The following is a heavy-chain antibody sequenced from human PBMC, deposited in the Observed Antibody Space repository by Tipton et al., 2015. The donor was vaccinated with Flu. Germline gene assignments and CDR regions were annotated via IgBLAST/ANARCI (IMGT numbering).Heavy chain of an antibody. Sequence: LRLSCGVSGYSISSGYYWGWIRQPPGKGLEWIGSVSHSGSTYYSPSLKSRITISVDTFKTQSFLRLSSVTAADTAVYYCVRLTYYYGSGTSDYWGQGTLVTVSS. D-gene: IGHD3-10*01. CDR3: VRLTYYYGSGTSDY. CDR2: VSHSGST. J-gene: IGHJ4*02. V-gene: IGHV4-38-2*01. CDR1: GYSISSGYY.